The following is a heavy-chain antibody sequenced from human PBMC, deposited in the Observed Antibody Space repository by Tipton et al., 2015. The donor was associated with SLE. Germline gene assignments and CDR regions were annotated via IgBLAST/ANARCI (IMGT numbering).Heavy chain of an antibody. D-gene: IGHD3-22*01. V-gene: IGHV4-59*11. Sequence: TLSLTCTVSGGSISSHYWSWIRQPPGKGLEWIGYIYYSGSTNYNPSLKSRVTISVDTPKNLFSLKLSSVTAADTAVYYCARGLDYYDRSGTYDYWGQGTLVTVSS. CDR2: IYYSGST. CDR1: GGSISSHY. J-gene: IGHJ4*02. CDR3: ARGLDYYDRSGTYDY.